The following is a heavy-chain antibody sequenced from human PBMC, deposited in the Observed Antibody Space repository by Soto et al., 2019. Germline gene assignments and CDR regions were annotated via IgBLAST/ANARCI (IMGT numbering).Heavy chain of an antibody. CDR2: ISYDGSDK. CDR1: GFTFTNYG. D-gene: IGHD5-18*01. CDR3: AKVGSYGYGSNSDVEY. V-gene: IGHV3-30*18. J-gene: IGHJ4*02. Sequence: QVQLVESGGGVVQPGSSLRLSCAASGFTFTNYGMHWVRQAPGKGLEWVALISYDGSDKYYGDSVKGRFTISRDSSKNPLYLHVSSLRVEDTAVYYCAKVGSYGYGSNSDVEYWGQGTLVTVSS.